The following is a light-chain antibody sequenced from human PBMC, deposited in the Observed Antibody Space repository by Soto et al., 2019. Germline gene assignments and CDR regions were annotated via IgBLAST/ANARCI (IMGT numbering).Light chain of an antibody. Sequence: QSALTHPASVSGSLGQSITISCTGTSSDVGSYNLVSWYQQHPGKAPKLMIYEVSKRPSGVSNRFSGSKSGNTASLTISGLQAEDEADYYCCSYAGSSPVVFGGGTKLTVL. V-gene: IGLV2-23*02. CDR2: EVS. CDR1: SSDVGSYNL. J-gene: IGLJ2*01. CDR3: CSYAGSSPVV.